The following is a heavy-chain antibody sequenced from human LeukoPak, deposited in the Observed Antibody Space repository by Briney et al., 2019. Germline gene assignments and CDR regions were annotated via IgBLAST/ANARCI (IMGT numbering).Heavy chain of an antibody. CDR2: ISHSGMT. V-gene: IGHV4-38-2*02. CDR1: GYSITSGFF. J-gene: IGHJ4*02. CDR3: TRRISSGSYSDY. D-gene: IGHD1-26*01. Sequence: TSETLSLTCTVSGYSITSGFFWDWIRPPPGQGLEWIGSISHSGMTYHNPSLKSRVTMSVDTSKNQFSLELSSVTAADTAVYYCTRRISSGSYSDYWGQGSLVTVSS.